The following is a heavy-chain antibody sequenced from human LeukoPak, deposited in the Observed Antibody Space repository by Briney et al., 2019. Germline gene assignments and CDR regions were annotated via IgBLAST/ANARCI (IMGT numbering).Heavy chain of an antibody. CDR2: TYYRTKWYN. CDR3: ARDVGTTGWHTYDF. Sequence: SQTLSLTCAISGDSVSSNNGAWNWIRQSPSRGLEWLGRTYYRTKWYNDYAGSLMSRMTIIPDTSKNQFSLQVYSVTPEDTAVYYCARDVGTTGWHTYDFWGQGTLVTVSS. J-gene: IGHJ4*02. D-gene: IGHD3-9*01. V-gene: IGHV6-1*01. CDR1: GDSVSSNNGA.